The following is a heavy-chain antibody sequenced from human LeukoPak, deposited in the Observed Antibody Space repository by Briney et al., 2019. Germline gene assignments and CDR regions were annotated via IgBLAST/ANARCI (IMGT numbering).Heavy chain of an antibody. CDR2: INEDGSAK. CDR3: TRSRRDGNDY. D-gene: IGHD5-24*01. CDR1: GLTFSSSW. J-gene: IGHJ4*02. Sequence: GGSLRLSCEASGLTFSSSWMSWVRQAPGKGLEWVANINEDGSAKYYVDSVKGRFTISRDNAKRSLDLQVNSLRAEDTAVYYCTRSRRDGNDYWGQGTLVTVSS. V-gene: IGHV3-7*01.